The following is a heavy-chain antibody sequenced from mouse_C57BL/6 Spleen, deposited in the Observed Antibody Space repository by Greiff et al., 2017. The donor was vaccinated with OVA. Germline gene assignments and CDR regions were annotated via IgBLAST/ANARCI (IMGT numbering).Heavy chain of an antibody. D-gene: IGHD2-5*01. CDR1: GYTFTSYW. CDR2: IDPSDSET. J-gene: IGHJ4*01. CDR3: ARSYSNGPGLDY. Sequence: QVHVKQPGAELVRPGSSVKLSCKASGYTFTSYWMHWVKQRPIQGLEWIGNIDPSDSETHYNQKFKDKATLTVDKSSSTAYMQLSSLTSEDSAVYYCARSYSNGPGLDYWGQGTSVTVSS. V-gene: IGHV1-52*01.